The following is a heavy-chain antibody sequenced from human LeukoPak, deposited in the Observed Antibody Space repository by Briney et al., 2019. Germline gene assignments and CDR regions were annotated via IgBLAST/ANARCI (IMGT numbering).Heavy chain of an antibody. J-gene: IGHJ5*01. Sequence: SVALSLTCSVSGDSFSNYYWTWIRQPPGKGLEWIGYVYYSGSTNYNPSLKTRLHLSVDTSKNRFYLKLSSVTAADTAVYYCASSPRLTTSWFLFDSWGHGTLVTVSS. CDR2: VYYSGST. CDR3: ASSPRLTTSWFLFDS. D-gene: IGHD2-2*01. V-gene: IGHV4-59*08. CDR1: GDSFSNYY.